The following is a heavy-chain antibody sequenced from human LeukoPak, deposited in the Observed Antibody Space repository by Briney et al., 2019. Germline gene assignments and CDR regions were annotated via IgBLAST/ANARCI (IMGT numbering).Heavy chain of an antibody. CDR3: ATSLRFLEWLLDY. V-gene: IGHV3-30*02. D-gene: IGHD3-3*01. J-gene: IGHJ4*02. Sequence: GGSLRLSCAASGFTFSSYGMHWVRQAPGKGLEWVAFIRYDGSNKYYADSVKGRFTISRDNSKNTLYLQMNSLRAEDTAVYYCATSLRFLEWLLDYWGQGTLVVVSS. CDR1: GFTFSSYG. CDR2: IRYDGSNK.